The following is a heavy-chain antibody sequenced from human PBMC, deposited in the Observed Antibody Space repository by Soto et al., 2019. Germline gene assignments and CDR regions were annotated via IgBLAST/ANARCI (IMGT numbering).Heavy chain of an antibody. CDR3: ARGSLGDGYNPNFDY. CDR1: GFTFSSYA. CDR2: ISYDGSNK. Sequence: PGGSLRLSCAASGFTFSSYAMHWVRQAPGKGLEWVAVISYDGSNKYYADSVKGRFTISRDNSKNTLYLQMNSLRAEDTAVYYCARGSLGDGYNPNFDYWGQGTLVTVSS. D-gene: IGHD5-12*01. J-gene: IGHJ4*02. V-gene: IGHV3-30-3*01.